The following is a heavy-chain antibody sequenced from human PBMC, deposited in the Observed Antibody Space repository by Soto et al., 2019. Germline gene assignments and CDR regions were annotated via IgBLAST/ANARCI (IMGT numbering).Heavy chain of an antibody. V-gene: IGHV4-59*01. CDR2: IYYSGST. CDR1: GGSISSYY. J-gene: IGHJ5*02. D-gene: IGHD6-13*01. Sequence: SETLSLTCTVSGGSISSYYWSWIRQPPGKGLEWIGYIYYSGSTNYNPSLKSRVTISVDTSKNQFSLKLSSVTAADTAVSYCARDQQLVTCWFDPWGQGTLVTVSS. CDR3: ARDQQLVTCWFDP.